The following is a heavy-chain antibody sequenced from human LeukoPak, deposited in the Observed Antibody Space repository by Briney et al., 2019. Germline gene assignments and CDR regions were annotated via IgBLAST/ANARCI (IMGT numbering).Heavy chain of an antibody. Sequence: SETLSLTCTVSDDSISDYYRGWIRQPPGKGLEWIGYFHNSGTSTYNPSLKSRVTISADTSKNQFSLRLSSVTAADTAVYYCARGGELLNYLGQGTLVTVSS. J-gene: IGHJ4*02. CDR2: FHNSGTS. D-gene: IGHD1-7*01. V-gene: IGHV4-59*08. CDR1: DDSISDYY. CDR3: ARGGELLNY.